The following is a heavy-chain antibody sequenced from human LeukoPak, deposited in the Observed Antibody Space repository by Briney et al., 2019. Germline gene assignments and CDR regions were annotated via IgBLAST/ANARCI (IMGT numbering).Heavy chain of an antibody. Sequence: GGSLRLSCAASGFTFSSYSMNWVRQAPGKGLEWVSSISSSSTYIYYADSVKGRFTISRDNAKNSLYLQMDSLRAEDTAVYYCARALRIFGEPSTFDYWGQGTLVTVSS. J-gene: IGHJ4*02. V-gene: IGHV3-21*01. CDR3: ARALRIFGEPSTFDY. CDR2: ISSSSTYI. D-gene: IGHD3-10*01. CDR1: GFTFSSYS.